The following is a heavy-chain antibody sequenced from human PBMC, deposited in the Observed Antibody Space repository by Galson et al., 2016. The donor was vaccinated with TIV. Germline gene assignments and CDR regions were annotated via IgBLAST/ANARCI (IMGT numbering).Heavy chain of an antibody. V-gene: IGHV3-20*04. Sequence: SLRLSCAASGFTFDDYGMSWVRQAPGKGLEWVSGITWNADNTGYADSVGGRFTISRDNAKNSLYLQMNSLRAEDTALYYCSIGGGSYYAVDSWGQGTLVTVSS. J-gene: IGHJ4*02. D-gene: IGHD1-26*01. CDR2: ITWNADNT. CDR1: GFTFDDYG. CDR3: SIGGGSYYAVDS.